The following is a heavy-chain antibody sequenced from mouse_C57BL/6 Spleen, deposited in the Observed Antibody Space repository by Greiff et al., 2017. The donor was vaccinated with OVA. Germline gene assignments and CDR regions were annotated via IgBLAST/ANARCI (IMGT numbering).Heavy chain of an antibody. CDR1: GYTFTDYE. D-gene: IGHD1-1*01. Sequence: VKLMESGAELVRPGASVTLSCKASGYTFTDYEMHWVKQTPVHGLEWIGAIDPETGGTAYNQKFKGKAILTADKSSSTAYLELRSLTSEESAVYYCARGGYYYGSSWFAYWGQGTLVTVSA. CDR3: ARGGYYYGSSWFAY. CDR2: IDPETGGT. J-gene: IGHJ3*01. V-gene: IGHV1-15*01.